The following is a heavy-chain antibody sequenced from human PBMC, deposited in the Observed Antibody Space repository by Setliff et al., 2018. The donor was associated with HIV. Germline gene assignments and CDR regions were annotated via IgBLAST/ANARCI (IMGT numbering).Heavy chain of an antibody. Sequence: ASVKVSCKASGYTFTSHSMHWVRQAPGQGLEWMGVINPSGGSAGYAQKFLGRVTLTRDTSTSTVYMDLRSLRSEDTAVYYCARDQGDGSGYYYADSWGQGTLVTVSS. CDR1: GYTFTSHS. CDR2: INPSGGSA. V-gene: IGHV1-46*01. J-gene: IGHJ4*02. CDR3: ARDQGDGSGYYYADS. D-gene: IGHD3-22*01.